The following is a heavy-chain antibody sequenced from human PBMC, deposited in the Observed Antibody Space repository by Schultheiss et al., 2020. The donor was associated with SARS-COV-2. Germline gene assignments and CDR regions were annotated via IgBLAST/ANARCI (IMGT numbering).Heavy chain of an antibody. D-gene: IGHD3-16*01. CDR1: GFTFSRYS. J-gene: IGHJ4*02. V-gene: IGHV3-21*06. Sequence: GGSLRLSCAASGFTFSRYSMNWVRQAPGKGLEWVSSISSGSGYIYYADSVKGRFTISRDNAKNSLYLQMNSLRAEDTAVYSCARVMITFGGVGYNDYWGQGTLVTVSS. CDR2: ISSGSGYI. CDR3: ARVMITFGGVGYNDY.